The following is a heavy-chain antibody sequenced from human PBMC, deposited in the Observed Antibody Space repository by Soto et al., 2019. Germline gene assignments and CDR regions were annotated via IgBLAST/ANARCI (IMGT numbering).Heavy chain of an antibody. J-gene: IGHJ3*02. D-gene: IGHD3-10*01. CDR2: IYPGDSDT. CDR1: GYTFTNYW. Sequence: GAEVKKPGESLKISCKGSGYTFTNYWLGWVRQMPGQGLEWMGIIYPGDSDTRYSPSFQGQVTISADKSIGTAYLQWSSLKASDTAMYYCARPYDSGILDAFHIWGQGTMVTVSS. CDR3: ARPYDSGILDAFHI. V-gene: IGHV5-51*01.